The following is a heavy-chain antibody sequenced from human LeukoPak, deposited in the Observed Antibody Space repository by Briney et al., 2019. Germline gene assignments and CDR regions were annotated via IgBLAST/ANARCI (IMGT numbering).Heavy chain of an antibody. D-gene: IGHD3-22*01. CDR1: GFTFDDYA. V-gene: IGHV3-43D*03. CDR3: AKDIDVDSSGYMADYYYYGIDV. Sequence: PGGSLRLSCAASGFTFDDYAIHWVRQAPGKGLEWVSLISWDGGSTYYADSVKGRFTISRDNSKISLYLQMNSLRAEDTALYYCAKDIDVDSSGYMADYYYYGIDVWGQGTTVTVSS. CDR2: ISWDGGST. J-gene: IGHJ6*02.